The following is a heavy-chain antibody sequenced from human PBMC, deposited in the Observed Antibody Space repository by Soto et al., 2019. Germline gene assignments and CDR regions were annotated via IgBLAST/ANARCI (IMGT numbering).Heavy chain of an antibody. CDR1: GFTFTKYA. CDR3: ARDYADIAVAGIPLLAL. J-gene: IGHJ4*01. V-gene: IGHV1-3*01. Sequence: QVQLVQSGAEVKKPGASVNISCKASGFTFTKYALHWVRQAPGQRPEWMGWVNAGSGNTRYLQRFQGRITITRDTSASTVYLDLSSLTSEDTAVYFCARDYADIAVAGIPLLALWGQGTLVTVSS. D-gene: IGHD6-19*01. CDR2: VNAGSGNT.